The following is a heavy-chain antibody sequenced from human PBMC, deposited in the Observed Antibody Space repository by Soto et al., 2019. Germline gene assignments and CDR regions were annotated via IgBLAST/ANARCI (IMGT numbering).Heavy chain of an antibody. CDR1: GFTFSNYG. CDR2: IWYDGTSK. D-gene: IGHD1-7*01. Sequence: XVSLRLSCAASGFTFSNYGIHWVRQAPGKGLEWVAVIWYDGTSKYYADSVKGRFTISRDNSKNMLYLQMNSLRAEDTAVYYCARGPGTTDYFDYCGQGTLVTVSS. V-gene: IGHV3-33*01. J-gene: IGHJ4*02. CDR3: ARGPGTTDYFDY.